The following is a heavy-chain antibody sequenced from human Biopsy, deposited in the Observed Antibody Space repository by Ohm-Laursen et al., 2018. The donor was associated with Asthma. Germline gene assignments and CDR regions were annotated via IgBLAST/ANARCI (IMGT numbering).Heavy chain of an antibody. CDR3: ARAQDYYDSRGYYRSFDY. D-gene: IGHD3-22*01. V-gene: IGHV4-31*03. J-gene: IGHJ4*02. CDR1: YGSITSGGYY. Sequence: TLSLTCTVSYGSITSGGYYWTWIRQHPGKGLEWIGFIYYSGSTYYNPSLKSRVSISIDTSKNQFSLKVSSVTAADTAVYYRARAQDYYDSRGYYRSFDYWGQGTLVTVSS. CDR2: IYYSGST.